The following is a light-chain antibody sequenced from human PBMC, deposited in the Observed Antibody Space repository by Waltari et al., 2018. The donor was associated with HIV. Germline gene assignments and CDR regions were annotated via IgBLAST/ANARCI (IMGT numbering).Light chain of an antibody. CDR1: SSDIGGYNY. CDR2: EVN. V-gene: IGLV2-8*01. Sequence: QSALTQPPSASGSPGQSVTISCTGTSSDIGGYNYVSWYQQYPGKAPKVMIHEVNKRPSGVPDRFSGSKSGNTASLTVSGLQAEDEAYYYCSSYAGGNSWVFGGGTKLTVL. CDR3: SSYAGGNSWV. J-gene: IGLJ3*02.